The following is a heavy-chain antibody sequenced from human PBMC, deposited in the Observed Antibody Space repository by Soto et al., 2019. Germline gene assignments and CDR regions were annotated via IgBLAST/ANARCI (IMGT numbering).Heavy chain of an antibody. CDR1: GYSISRGFY. CDR2: IYHTGNT. V-gene: IGHV4-38-2*01. J-gene: IGHJ6*02. Sequence: PSETLSLTCAVSGYSISRGFYWGWLRQSPGKGLEWIGSIYHTGNTYYNASLRSRVTISVDTSKNQFSLKLTSVTAADTAVYYCARGSLGYSLRYYYYYYGMDVWGQGTTVTVSS. CDR3: ARGSLGYSLRYYYYYYGMDV. D-gene: IGHD4-4*01.